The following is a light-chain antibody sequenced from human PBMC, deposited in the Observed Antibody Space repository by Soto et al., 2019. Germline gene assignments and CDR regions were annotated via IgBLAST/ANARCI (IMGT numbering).Light chain of an antibody. CDR2: DAS. J-gene: IGKJ1*01. CDR1: QSISSW. CDR3: QHET. Sequence: DIQMTQSPSTLSASVGDRVTITCRASQSISSWLAWYQQKPGKAPKLLIYDASSLESGVPSRFSGSGSGTDFTLTISSLQPDAFVTYYCQHETFGQGTKVEIK. V-gene: IGKV1-5*01.